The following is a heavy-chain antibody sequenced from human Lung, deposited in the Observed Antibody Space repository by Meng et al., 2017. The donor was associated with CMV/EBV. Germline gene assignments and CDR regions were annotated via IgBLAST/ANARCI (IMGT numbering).Heavy chain of an antibody. CDR3: AKFRGGIYYVYYFDY. D-gene: IGHD1-26*01. Sequence: SGVTFSSYAMSWVRQAPGKGLEWVSAISGSGGSTYYADSVKGRFTISRDNSKNTLYLQMNSLRAEDTAVYYCAKFRGGIYYVYYFDYWGQGTLVTVSS. V-gene: IGHV3-23*01. CDR2: ISGSGGST. CDR1: GVTFSSYA. J-gene: IGHJ4*02.